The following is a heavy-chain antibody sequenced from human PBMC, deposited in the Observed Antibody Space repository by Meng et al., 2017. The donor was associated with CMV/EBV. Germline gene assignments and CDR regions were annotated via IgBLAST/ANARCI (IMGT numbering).Heavy chain of an antibody. V-gene: IGHV1-2*02. CDR1: GYTFTGYY. Sequence: SGYTFTGYYMHWVRQAPGQGLEWLGWLNPNSGGTNYAQKFQGRVTMTRDTSISTAYMELSRLRSDDTAVYYCARDPGIAVAGSFDPWGQGTLVTVSS. CDR2: LNPNSGGT. D-gene: IGHD6-19*01. CDR3: ARDPGIAVAGSFDP. J-gene: IGHJ5*02.